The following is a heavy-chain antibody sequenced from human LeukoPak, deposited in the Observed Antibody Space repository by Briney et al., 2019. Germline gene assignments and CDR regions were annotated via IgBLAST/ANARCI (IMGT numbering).Heavy chain of an antibody. Sequence: GASVKVSCKASGYTFTGYYMHWVRQAPGQGLEWMGRINPNSGGTNYAQKFQGRVTMTRDTSISTAYMELSRLRSDDTAVYYCARDRDYVWGSYRRNPFDYWGQGNLVTVSS. V-gene: IGHV1-2*06. D-gene: IGHD3-16*02. CDR2: INPNSGGT. CDR1: GYTFTGYY. J-gene: IGHJ4*02. CDR3: ARDRDYVWGSYRRNPFDY.